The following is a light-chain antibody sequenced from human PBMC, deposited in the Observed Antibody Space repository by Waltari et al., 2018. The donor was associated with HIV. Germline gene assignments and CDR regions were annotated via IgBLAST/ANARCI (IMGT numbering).Light chain of an antibody. Sequence: QSALTQPASVSGPPGQSIPISCTGTSSDVGSYDLVSWYQKYPGKAPKLMVYEVSKRPSGVSKRFSGCKSGNTASLTVARLQTEDEADYYCCSYATDRKFVFGGGTQLTVL. CDR1: SSDVGSYDL. CDR3: CSYATDRKFV. V-gene: IGLV2-23*02. CDR2: EVS. J-gene: IGLJ7*01.